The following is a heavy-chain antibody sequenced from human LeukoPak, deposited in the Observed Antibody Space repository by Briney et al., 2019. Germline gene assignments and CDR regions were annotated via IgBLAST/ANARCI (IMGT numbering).Heavy chain of an antibody. CDR1: GGSFSGYY. CDR3: ARGGWFTGRD. CDR2: INHSGST. V-gene: IGHV4-34*01. D-gene: IGHD2-8*02. J-gene: IGHJ3*01. Sequence: SETLSLTCAVYGGSFSGYYWSWIRQPPGKGLEWIGEINHSGSTNYNPSLKSRATISVDTSKNQFSLKLSSVTAADTAVYYCARGGWFTGRDWGQGTMVTVSS.